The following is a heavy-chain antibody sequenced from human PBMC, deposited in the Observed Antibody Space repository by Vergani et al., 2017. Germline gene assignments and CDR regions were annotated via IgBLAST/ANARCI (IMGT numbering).Heavy chain of an antibody. CDR1: GFTFSDYY. Sequence: QVQLVESGGGLVKPGGSLRLSCAASGFTFSDYYMIWIRQAPGKGLEWVSYISSSGGTIYYADSVKGRFTISRDNAKNSLYLQMNSLRAEDTAVYYCARDLNGKVLQGRIKAYGMDFWGQGTMVTVSS. CDR2: ISSSGGTI. J-gene: IGHJ6*02. D-gene: IGHD1-1*01. V-gene: IGHV3-11*04. CDR3: ARDLNGKVLQGRIKAYGMDF.